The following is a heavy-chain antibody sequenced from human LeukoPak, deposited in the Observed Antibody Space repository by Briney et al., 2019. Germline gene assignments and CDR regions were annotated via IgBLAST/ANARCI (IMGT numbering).Heavy chain of an antibody. CDR1: GFTVSSNY. CDR3: ARDPDYGSYFDY. D-gene: IGHD4-17*01. CDR2: IYSGGST. Sequence: PGGSLRLSCAASGFTVSSNYMSWVRQAPGKGLEWVSVIYSGGSTYYADSVQGRFTISRDNFKHTLYLQMNSLRVEDTAVYYCARDPDYGSYFDYWGQGTLATVSS. J-gene: IGHJ4*02. V-gene: IGHV3-66*02.